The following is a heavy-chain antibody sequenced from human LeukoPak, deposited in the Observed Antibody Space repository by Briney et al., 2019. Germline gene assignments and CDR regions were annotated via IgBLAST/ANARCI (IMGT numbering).Heavy chain of an antibody. CDR2: ISASGGKT. J-gene: IGHJ4*02. CDR1: GFTFSSYA. CDR3: AKDGRLVGATTDGPFDY. D-gene: IGHD1-26*01. V-gene: IGHV3-23*01. Sequence: GALRLSFAASGFTFSSYAIRWVRQAPGKGLAWVSGISASGGKTYYAASVKDRFNISRDNFRNTVYLQMTSVRGEDTAVYYCAKDGRLVGATTDGPFDYWGQGTLVTVSS.